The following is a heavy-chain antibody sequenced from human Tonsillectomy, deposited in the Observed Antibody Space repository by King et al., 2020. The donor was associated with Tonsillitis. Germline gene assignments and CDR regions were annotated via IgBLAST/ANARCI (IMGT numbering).Heavy chain of an antibody. V-gene: IGHV4-59*01. D-gene: IGHD3-10*01. Sequence: QLQESGPGLVKPSETLSLTCTVSGGSISSYYWTWIQQPPGKGLEWIGYIYYSGSTNYNPSLKSRVTISVDTSKKQFSLKLSSVTAADTAVYYCVSGRGPLDAFDIWGQGTMVTVSS. CDR3: VSGRGPLDAFDI. CDR1: GGSISSYY. CDR2: IYYSGST. J-gene: IGHJ3*02.